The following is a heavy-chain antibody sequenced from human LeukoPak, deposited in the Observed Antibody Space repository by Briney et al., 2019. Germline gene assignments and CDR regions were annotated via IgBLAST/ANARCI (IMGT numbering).Heavy chain of an antibody. D-gene: IGHD6-13*01. CDR1: GGSISSSSYY. J-gene: IGHJ4*02. Sequence: PSETLSLTCTVSGGSISSSSYYWGWIRQPPGKGLEWNGSIYYSGSTYYNPSLKSRVTISVDTSKNQFSLKLSSVTAADTAVYYCATRAGSWPPKDTIDYWGQGTLVTVSS. V-gene: IGHV4-39*01. CDR2: IYYSGST. CDR3: ATRAGSWPPKDTIDY.